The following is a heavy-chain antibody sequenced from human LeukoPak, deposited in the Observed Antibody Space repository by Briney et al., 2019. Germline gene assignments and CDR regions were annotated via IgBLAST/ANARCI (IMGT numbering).Heavy chain of an antibody. J-gene: IGHJ5*02. V-gene: IGHV3-23*01. CDR3: AAGASGQIRS. Sequence: GGSLRPSCAASGFTFTSYAMTWVRQAPGKGLEWVSSVSGSGASTYYADSVKGRFTISRDNSKNTLYLQMNSLRAEDTAVYYCAAGASGQIRSWGRGTLVTVSS. CDR1: GFTFTSYA. D-gene: IGHD3-10*01. CDR2: VSGSGAST.